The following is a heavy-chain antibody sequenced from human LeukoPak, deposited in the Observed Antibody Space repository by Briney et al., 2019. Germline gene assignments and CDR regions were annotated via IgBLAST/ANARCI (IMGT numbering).Heavy chain of an antibody. Sequence: PGRSLRLSCAASGFTFSSYAMHWVRQAPGKGLEWVAVISYDGSNKYYRGSVKGRFTISRDNSKNTLYLQLNSLRSEDTAVYYCARDWYDNSDAFDIWGQGTMVTVSS. V-gene: IGHV3-30*04. CDR1: GFTFSSYA. D-gene: IGHD3-22*01. J-gene: IGHJ3*02. CDR3: ARDWYDNSDAFDI. CDR2: ISYDGSNK.